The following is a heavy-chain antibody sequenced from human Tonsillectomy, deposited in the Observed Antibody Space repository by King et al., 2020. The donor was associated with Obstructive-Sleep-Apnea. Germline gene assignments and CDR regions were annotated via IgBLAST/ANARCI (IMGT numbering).Heavy chain of an antibody. CDR1: GGSLSSSSYY. Sequence: QLQESGPGLVKPSETLSLPCTVSGGSLSSSSYYWGWIRQPPGKGLEWIGSIYYSGSTYYNPSLKSRVTISVDTSKNQFSLKLSSVTAADTAVYYCARQTYYYYGSGSYHWFDPWGQGTLVTVSS. CDR2: IYYSGST. D-gene: IGHD3-10*01. V-gene: IGHV4-39*01. CDR3: ARQTYYYYGSGSYHWFDP. J-gene: IGHJ5*02.